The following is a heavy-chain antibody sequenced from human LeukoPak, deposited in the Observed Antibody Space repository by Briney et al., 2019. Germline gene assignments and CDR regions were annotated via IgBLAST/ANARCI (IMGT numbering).Heavy chain of an antibody. J-gene: IGHJ4*02. V-gene: IGHV3-74*01. D-gene: IGHD6-13*01. CDR1: GFTFSSYW. CDR2: IYSDGSST. CDR3: ARDHEGIAAAGTVDY. Sequence: GGPLRLSCAASGFTFSSYWMHWVRHAPGKALVGVSHIYSDGSSTSHADSVKGRFTIPRDNAKNTLYLQMNSLRAEDTAVYYCARDHEGIAAAGTVDYWGQGTLVTVP.